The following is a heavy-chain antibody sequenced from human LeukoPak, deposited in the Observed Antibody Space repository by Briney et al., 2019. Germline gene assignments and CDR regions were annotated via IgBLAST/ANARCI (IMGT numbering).Heavy chain of an antibody. CDR3: AKVPDNLSFLEWLSTYDY. CDR1: GFTFSSYA. Sequence: GGSLRLSCAASGFTFSSYAMSWARQAPGKGLEWVSAISGSGGSTYYADSVKGRFTISRDNSKNTLYLQMNSLRAEDTAVYYCAKVPDNLSFLEWLSTYDYWGRGTLVTVSS. V-gene: IGHV3-23*01. D-gene: IGHD3-3*01. CDR2: ISGSGGST. J-gene: IGHJ4*02.